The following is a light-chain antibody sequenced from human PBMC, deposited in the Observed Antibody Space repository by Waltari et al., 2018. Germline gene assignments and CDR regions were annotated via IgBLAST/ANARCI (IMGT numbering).Light chain of an antibody. CDR3: SSYTSSSTLV. CDR1: SSDVGGYNY. V-gene: IGLV2-14*01. J-gene: IGLJ2*01. Sequence: QSALTQPASVSGSPGQSITISCTGTSSDVGGYNYVSWYQQHPGKAPNLMIYEVSNRPAGASNRFSGSKSGNTASLTISGLQAEDEADYYCSSYTSSSTLVFGGGTKLTVL. CDR2: EVS.